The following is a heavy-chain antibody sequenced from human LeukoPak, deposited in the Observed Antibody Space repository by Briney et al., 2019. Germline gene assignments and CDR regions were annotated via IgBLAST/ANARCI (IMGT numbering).Heavy chain of an antibody. CDR1: GFTVSSNY. V-gene: IGHV3-11*04. Sequence: GGSLRLSCAASGFTVSSNYMSWVRQAPGKGLEWVSYISSSGSTIYYADSVKGRFTISRDNAKNSLYLQMNSLRAEDTAVYYCARIGFRDYYYYYGMDVWGKGTTVTVSS. CDR2: ISSSGSTI. D-gene: IGHD3-10*01. J-gene: IGHJ6*04. CDR3: ARIGFRDYYYYYGMDV.